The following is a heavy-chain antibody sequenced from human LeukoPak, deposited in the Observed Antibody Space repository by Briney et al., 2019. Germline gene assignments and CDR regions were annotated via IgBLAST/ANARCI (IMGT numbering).Heavy chain of an antibody. CDR3: ARHLGYCSSTSCHDAFDI. Sequence: SETLSLTCTVSGGSISSSSYYWGWIRQPPGKGLEWIGSIYYSGSTYYNPSLKSRVTISVDTSKNQFSLKLSSVTAADTAVYYCARHLGYCSSTSCHDAFDIWGQGTMVTVSS. CDR2: IYYSGST. CDR1: GGSISSSSYY. D-gene: IGHD2-2*01. J-gene: IGHJ3*02. V-gene: IGHV4-39*01.